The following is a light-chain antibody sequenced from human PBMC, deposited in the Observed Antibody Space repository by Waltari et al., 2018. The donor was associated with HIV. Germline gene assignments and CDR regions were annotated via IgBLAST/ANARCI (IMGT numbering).Light chain of an antibody. V-gene: IGLV1-44*01. CDR3: AAWDDSLNGFWV. CDR2: SNN. J-gene: IGLJ3*02. Sequence: QSALTQPPSASGTPGQRVTISCSGSTSNIGSNTANWYQHLPGTAPELLIYSNNQRPAGVPDRVSGSKSGTSASLAIRGLQSEDEADYYCAAWDDSLNGFWVFGGGTELTVL. CDR1: TSNIGSNT.